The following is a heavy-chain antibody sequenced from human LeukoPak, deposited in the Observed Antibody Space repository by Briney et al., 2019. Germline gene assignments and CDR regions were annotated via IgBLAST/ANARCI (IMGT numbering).Heavy chain of an antibody. D-gene: IGHD4-11*01. V-gene: IGHV1-69*06. CDR2: IIPIFCTA. CDR1: RCTFSSYA. J-gene: IGHJ4*02. Sequence: ASEKVSCQASRCTFSSYAISWVRQAPGQGLKWMGGIIPIFCTANQAQKFEGRVTITADKSPSTVYMELSSLRSEETAVYFCARIGVTSAGDFDYWGQGTLVTVSS. CDR3: ARIGVTSAGDFDY.